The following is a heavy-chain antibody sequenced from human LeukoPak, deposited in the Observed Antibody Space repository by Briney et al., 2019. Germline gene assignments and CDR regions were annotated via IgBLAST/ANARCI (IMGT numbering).Heavy chain of an antibody. CDR3: ARVGGPLFWYFGY. CDR2: IYYSGST. V-gene: IGHV4-59*01. D-gene: IGHD3-3*01. Sequence: PSETLSLTCTVSGGSISSYYWSWIRQPPGKGLEWIGYIYYSGSTNYNPSLKSRVTISVDTSKNQFSLKLSSVTAADTAVYYCARVGGPLFWYFGYWGQGTLVTVSS. CDR1: GGSISSYY. J-gene: IGHJ4*02.